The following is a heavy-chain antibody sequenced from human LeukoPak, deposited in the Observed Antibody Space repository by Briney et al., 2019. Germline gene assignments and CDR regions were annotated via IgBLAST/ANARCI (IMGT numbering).Heavy chain of an antibody. J-gene: IGHJ4*02. Sequence: PSETLSLTCAAYGGSFSGYYWSWIRQPPGKGLEWIGEINHSGSTNYNPSLKSRVTISVDTSKNQFSLKLSSVTAADTAVYYCARGLKYYYGSGSYGYWGQGTLVTVSS. CDR2: INHSGST. CDR3: ARGLKYYYGSGSYGY. V-gene: IGHV4-34*01. D-gene: IGHD3-10*01. CDR1: GGSFSGYY.